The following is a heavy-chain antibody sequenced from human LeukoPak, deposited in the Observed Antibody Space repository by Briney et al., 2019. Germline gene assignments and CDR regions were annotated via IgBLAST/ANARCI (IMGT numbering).Heavy chain of an antibody. D-gene: IGHD2-2*01. CDR1: GYTFTSYG. J-gene: IGHJ3*02. CDR2: ISAYNGNT. Sequence: ASVKVSCKASGYTFTSYGISWVRQAPGQGLEWMGWISAYNGNTNYAQKLQGRVTMTTDTSTSTAYMELRSLRSDDTAVYYCASPIYCSSTSCNEEYAFDIWGQGTMVTVSS. CDR3: ASPIYCSSTSCNEEYAFDI. V-gene: IGHV1-18*01.